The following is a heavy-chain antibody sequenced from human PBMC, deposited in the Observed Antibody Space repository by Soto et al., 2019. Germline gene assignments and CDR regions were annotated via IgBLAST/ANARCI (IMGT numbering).Heavy chain of an antibody. V-gene: IGHV3-23*01. CDR1: GIMFSSHA. J-gene: IGHJ6*02. Sequence: GESLKISCAASGIMFSSHAMSWVRQAPGKGLEWVSGTSRSGGTAYYADSVKGRFAISRDNSKNTLYLQLNSLRAEDTAVYYCAKHEAETATYSHYVLDVWGQGTTVTVSS. CDR2: TSRSGGTA. CDR3: AKHEAETATYSHYVLDV. D-gene: IGHD2-21*01.